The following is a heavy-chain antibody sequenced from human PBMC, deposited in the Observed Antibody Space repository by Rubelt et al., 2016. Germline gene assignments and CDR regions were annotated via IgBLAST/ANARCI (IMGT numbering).Heavy chain of an antibody. D-gene: IGHD2-15*01. J-gene: IGHJ4*02. V-gene: IGHV3-23*01. CDR3: TKDRYCDGGYCPTDY. Sequence: SGSGGSTYYADSVKGRFSIFRDNSKNTVYLQMNSLRAEDTAIYYCTKDRYCDGGYCPTDYWGQGTVVTVSS. CDR2: SGSGGST.